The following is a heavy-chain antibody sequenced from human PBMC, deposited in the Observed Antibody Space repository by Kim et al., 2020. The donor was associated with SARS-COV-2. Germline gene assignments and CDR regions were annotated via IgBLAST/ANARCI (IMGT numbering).Heavy chain of an antibody. CDR1: GFTFSNSA. CDR2: IYRDSSST. CDR3: AKDVGGWHFDS. J-gene: IGHJ4*02. Sequence: GGSLRLSCAASGFTFSNSAMNWVRQAPGKGLEWVSLIYRDSSSTFYADSVKGRFTISRDNSKNTLYLQMNSLRVEDTATYYCAKDVGGWHFDSWGQGTLV. D-gene: IGHD6-19*01. V-gene: IGHV3-23*03.